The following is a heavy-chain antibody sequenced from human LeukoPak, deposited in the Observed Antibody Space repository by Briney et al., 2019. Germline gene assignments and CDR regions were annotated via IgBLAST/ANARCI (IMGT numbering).Heavy chain of an antibody. V-gene: IGHV4-4*07. CDR1: GGSISSYD. Sequence: SETLSLTCTVTGGSISSYDWSWIRQPAGKGLEWIGRIYSDGSTNYDPSLKSRVTMSIDTSKSQFYLKLSSVTAADTAVYYCARGSRRASYGMDVWGQGTTVTVSS. J-gene: IGHJ6*02. CDR2: IYSDGST. CDR3: ARGSRRASYGMDV.